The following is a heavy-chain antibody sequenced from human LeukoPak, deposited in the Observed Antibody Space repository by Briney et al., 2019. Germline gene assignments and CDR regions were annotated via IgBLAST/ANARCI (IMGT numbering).Heavy chain of an antibody. CDR2: IYYSGST. CDR1: GGSISSGGYY. D-gene: IGHD2-2*01. Sequence: PSQTLSLTCTVSGGSISSGGYYWSWIRQHPGKGLEWIGYIYYSGSTYYNPSLKSRVTISVHMSKNQFSLKLSSVTAADTAVYYCARVVQVPAVYFDFWGQGTLVTVSS. V-gene: IGHV4-31*03. J-gene: IGHJ4*02. CDR3: ARVVQVPAVYFDF.